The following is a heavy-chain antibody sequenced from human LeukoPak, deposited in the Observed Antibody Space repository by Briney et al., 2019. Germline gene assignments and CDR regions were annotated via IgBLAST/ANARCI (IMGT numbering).Heavy chain of an antibody. J-gene: IGHJ5*02. D-gene: IGHD1-26*01. V-gene: IGHV4-34*01. CDR1: GGSFSGYY. Sequence: SETLSLTCAVYGGSFSGYYWSWIRQPPGKGLEWIGEINHSGSTNYNPSLKSRVTISVDTSKNQFSLKLSSVTAADTAVYYCARFVGARTGHWFDPWGQGTLVTVSS. CDR3: ARFVGARTGHWFDP. CDR2: INHSGST.